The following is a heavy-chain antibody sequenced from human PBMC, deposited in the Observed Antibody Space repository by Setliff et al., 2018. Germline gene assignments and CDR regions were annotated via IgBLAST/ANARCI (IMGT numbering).Heavy chain of an antibody. CDR1: GVSISDGHF. CDR3: ARRDEYLQFREFFDF. V-gene: IGHV4-38-2*01. D-gene: IGHD3-10*01. Sequence: TLSPTCAVSGVSISDGHFWGWIRQPPGKGLEWIGSIDRTGNRYYNSPLRSRVTLSIDMSRNEFSLELRSMTAADTAMYYCARRDEYLQFREFFDFWGQGILVTVSS. CDR2: IDRTGNR. J-gene: IGHJ4*02.